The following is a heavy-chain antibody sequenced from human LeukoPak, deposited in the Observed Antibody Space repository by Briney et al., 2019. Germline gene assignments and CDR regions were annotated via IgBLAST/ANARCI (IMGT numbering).Heavy chain of an antibody. V-gene: IGHV4-34*01. CDR3: ARGGTYYDFWSGYPSLPYFDY. Sequence: MPSETLSLTCAVYGGSFSGYYWSWIRQPPGKGLEWIGEINHSGSTNYNPSLKSRVTISVDTSKNQFSLKLSSVTAANTAVYYCARGGTYYDFWSGYPSLPYFDYWGQGTLVTVSS. D-gene: IGHD3-3*01. CDR2: INHSGST. J-gene: IGHJ4*02. CDR1: GGSFSGYY.